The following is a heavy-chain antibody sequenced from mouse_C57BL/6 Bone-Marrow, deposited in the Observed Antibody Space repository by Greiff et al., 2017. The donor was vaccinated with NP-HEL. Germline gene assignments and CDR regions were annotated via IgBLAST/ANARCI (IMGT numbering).Heavy chain of an antibody. CDR2: INPSSGYT. D-gene: IGHD2-5*01. CDR1: GYTFTSYT. CDR3: ASRNYITGSWFAY. J-gene: IGHJ3*01. V-gene: IGHV1-4*01. Sequence: VQLQQSGAELARPGASVKMSKASGYTFTSYTMHWVKQRPGQGLEWIGYINPSSGYTKYNQKFKDKATLTADKSSSTAYMQLSSLTSEDSAVYYCASRNYITGSWFAYWGQGTLVTVSA.